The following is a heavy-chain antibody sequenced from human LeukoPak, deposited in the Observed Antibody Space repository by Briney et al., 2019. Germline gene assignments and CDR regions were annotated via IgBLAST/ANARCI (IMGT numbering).Heavy chain of an antibody. Sequence: GESLKISYKGSGYSFTSYWIGWVRQAPGQGLEWMGWISAYNGNTNYAQKLQGRVTMTTDTSTSTAYMELRSLRSDDTAVYYCARDQGWGWLEDAFDIWGQGTMVTVSS. CDR2: ISAYNGNT. CDR3: ARDQGWGWLEDAFDI. J-gene: IGHJ3*02. CDR1: GYSFTSYW. D-gene: IGHD6-19*01. V-gene: IGHV1-18*04.